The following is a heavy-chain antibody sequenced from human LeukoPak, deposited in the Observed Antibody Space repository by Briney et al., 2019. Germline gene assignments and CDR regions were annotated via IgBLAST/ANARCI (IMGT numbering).Heavy chain of an antibody. CDR2: IDYIGST. CDR1: GGSISSGDYY. CDR3: ASDGMDV. V-gene: IGHV4-30-4*08. J-gene: IGHJ6*02. Sequence: SETLSLTCTVSGGSISSGDYYWSWIRQPPGKGLEWIGYIDYIGSTYYNPSLKSRVTISVDTSKNQFSLKLSSVTAADTAVYYCASDGMDVWGQGTTVTVSS.